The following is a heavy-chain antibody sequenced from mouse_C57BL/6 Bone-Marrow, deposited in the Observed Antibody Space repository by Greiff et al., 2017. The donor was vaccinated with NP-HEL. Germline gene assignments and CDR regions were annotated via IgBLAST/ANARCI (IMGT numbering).Heavy chain of an antibody. CDR3: ARPYAYFDV. Sequence: QVQLKQSGPGLVQPSQSLSTTCTVSGFSLTSYGVHWVRQSPGKGLEWLGVIWSGGSTDYNAAFISRLSISKDNSKSQVFFKMNSLQADDTAIYYCARPYAYFDVWGTGTTVTVSS. CDR1: GFSLTSYG. V-gene: IGHV2-2*01. CDR2: IWSGGST. J-gene: IGHJ1*03.